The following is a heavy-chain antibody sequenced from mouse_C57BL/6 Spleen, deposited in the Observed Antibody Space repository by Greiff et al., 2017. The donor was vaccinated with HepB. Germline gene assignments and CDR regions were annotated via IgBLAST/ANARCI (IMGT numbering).Heavy chain of an antibody. CDR3: ARRITTVVAHWYFDV. CDR2: IDPSDSYT. D-gene: IGHD1-1*01. CDR1: GYTFTSYW. Sequence: QVQLKQSGAELVKPGASVKLSCKASGYTFTSYWMQWVKQRPGQGLEWIGEIDPSDSYTNYNQKFKGKATLTVDTSSSTAYMQLSSLTSEDSAVYYCARRITTVVAHWYFDVWGTGTTVTVSS. J-gene: IGHJ1*03. V-gene: IGHV1-50*01.